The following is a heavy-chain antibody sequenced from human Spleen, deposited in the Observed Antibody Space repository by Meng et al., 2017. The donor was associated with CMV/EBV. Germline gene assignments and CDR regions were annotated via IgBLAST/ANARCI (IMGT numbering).Heavy chain of an antibody. CDR1: GGSISSSNL. J-gene: IGHJ4*02. V-gene: IGHV4-4*02. CDR3: ARIERLRILKYCGSDCSTTDY. CDR2: IYHSGST. Sequence: QVQLQESGPGLVKPSGTLSLTCAVSGGSISSSNLWTWVRQVPGKGLEWIGEIYHSGSTNYNPSLKSRVTISVDKFKNQFSLKLGSVTAADTAVYYCARIERLRILKYCGSDCSTTDYWGQGTLVTVSS. D-gene: IGHD2-21*02.